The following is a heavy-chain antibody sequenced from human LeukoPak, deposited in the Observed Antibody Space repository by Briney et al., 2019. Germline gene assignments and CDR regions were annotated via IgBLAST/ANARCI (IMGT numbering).Heavy chain of an antibody. Sequence: GGSLRLSCAASGFTFSSYAMSWVRQAPGKGLEWVSGISGIGGRTYYADSVKGRFTISRDNAKNSLYLQMNSLRAEDTAVCYCAELGITMIGGVWGKGTTVTISS. CDR2: ISGIGGRT. J-gene: IGHJ6*04. D-gene: IGHD3-10*02. V-gene: IGHV3-23*01. CDR1: GFTFSSYA. CDR3: AELGITMIGGV.